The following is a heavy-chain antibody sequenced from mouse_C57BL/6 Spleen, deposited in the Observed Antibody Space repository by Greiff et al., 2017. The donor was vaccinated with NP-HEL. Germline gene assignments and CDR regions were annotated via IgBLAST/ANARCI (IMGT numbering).Heavy chain of an antibody. D-gene: IGHD1-2*01. J-gene: IGHJ1*03. CDR2: IYPSDSET. V-gene: IGHV1-61*01. Sequence: QVQLQQPGAELVRPGSSVKLSCKASGYTFTSYWMDWVKQRPGQGLEWIGNIYPSDSETHYNQKFKDKATLTVDKSSSPAYMQLSSLTSEDSAVFYCAKQYSWGYFEVWGTGTTGTVSS. CDR1: GYTFTSYW. CDR3: AKQYSWGYFEV.